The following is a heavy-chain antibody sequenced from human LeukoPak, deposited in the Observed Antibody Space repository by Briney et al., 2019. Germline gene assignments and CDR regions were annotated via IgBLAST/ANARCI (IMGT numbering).Heavy chain of an antibody. Sequence: PGGSLRLSCTASGFTFGDYAMSWVRQAPGKGLEWVGFIRSKAYGGTTEYAASVKGRFTISRDDSKSIAYLQMNSLKTEDTAVYYCTRDTSGSYYETAYWGQGTLVTVSS. CDR3: TRDTSGSYYETAY. J-gene: IGHJ4*02. D-gene: IGHD1-26*01. CDR2: IRSKAYGGTT. V-gene: IGHV3-49*04. CDR1: GFTFGDYA.